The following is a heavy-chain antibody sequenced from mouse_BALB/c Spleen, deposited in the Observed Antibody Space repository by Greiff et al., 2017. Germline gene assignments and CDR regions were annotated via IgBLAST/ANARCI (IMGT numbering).Heavy chain of an antibody. D-gene: IGHD1-1*01. J-gene: IGHJ2*01. CDR1: GYTFTSYT. V-gene: IGHV1-4*01. CDR3: ARRGLRQYYFDY. CDR2: INPSSGYT. Sequence: VQGVESGAELARPGASVKMSCKASGYTFTSYTMHWVKQRPGQGLEWIGYINPSSGYTNYNQKFKDKATLTADKSSSTAYMQLSSLTSEDSAVYYCARRGLRQYYFDYWGQGTTLTVSS.